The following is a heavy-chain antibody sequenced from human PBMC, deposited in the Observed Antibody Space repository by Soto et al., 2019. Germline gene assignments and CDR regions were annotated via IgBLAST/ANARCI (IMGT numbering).Heavy chain of an antibody. V-gene: IGHV4-39*01. CDR3: ARHVSSDSSSWYFSYYYYYMDV. J-gene: IGHJ6*03. D-gene: IGHD6-13*01. CDR1: GGSISSSSYY. Sequence: SETLSLTCTVSGGSISSSSYYWGWIRQPPGKGLEWIGSIYYSGSTYYNPSLKSRVTISVDTSKNQFSLKLSSVTAADTAVYYCARHVSSDSSSWYFSYYYYYMDVWGKGTTVTVSS. CDR2: IYYSGST.